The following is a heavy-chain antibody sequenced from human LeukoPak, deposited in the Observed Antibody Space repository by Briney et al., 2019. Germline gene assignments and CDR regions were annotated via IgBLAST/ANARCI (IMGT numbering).Heavy chain of an antibody. CDR3: AKDREQLVHRQPGVSFDY. CDR2: ISGSGGST. CDR1: GFTFSSYA. V-gene: IGHV3-23*01. D-gene: IGHD6-13*01. Sequence: GGSLRLSCAASGFTFSSYAMSWVRQAPGKGLEWVSAISGSGGSTYYADSVKGRFTISRDNSKNTLYLQMNSLRAEDTAVYYCAKDREQLVHRQPGVSFDYWGQGTLVTVSP. J-gene: IGHJ4*02.